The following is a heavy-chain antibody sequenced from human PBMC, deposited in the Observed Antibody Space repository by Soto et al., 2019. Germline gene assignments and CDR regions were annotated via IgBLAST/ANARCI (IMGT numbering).Heavy chain of an antibody. D-gene: IGHD6-6*01. CDR3: ARDTAARPLYYYGMDV. J-gene: IGHJ6*02. CDR1: GYTFTSYG. V-gene: IGHV1-18*04. Sequence: QVQLVQSGAEVKKPGASVKVSCKAPGYTFTSYGISWVRQAPGQGLEWMGWISAYNGNTNYAQKLQGRVTMTTDTSTSTAYMELRSLRSDDTAVYYCARDTAARPLYYYGMDVWGQGTTVTVSS. CDR2: ISAYNGNT.